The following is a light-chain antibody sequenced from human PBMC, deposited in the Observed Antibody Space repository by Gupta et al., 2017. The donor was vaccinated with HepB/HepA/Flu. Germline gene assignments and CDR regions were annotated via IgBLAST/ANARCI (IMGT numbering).Light chain of an antibody. Sequence: EIVLTQSPGTLCLSPGERATLSCRASQSVSGNSIAWYQHKPGQSPRLLIYSASSGATGIPDRFSGSGSATDFTLTISRLEPEDFAVYYCQQFHSSPITFGQGTRLEI. V-gene: IGKV3-20*01. J-gene: IGKJ5*01. CDR1: QSVSGNS. CDR2: SAS. CDR3: QQFHSSPIT.